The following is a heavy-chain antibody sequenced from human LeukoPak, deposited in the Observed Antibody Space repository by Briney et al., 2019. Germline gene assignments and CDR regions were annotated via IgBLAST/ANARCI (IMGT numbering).Heavy chain of an antibody. CDR1: GYTFRSYG. CDR2: IDPYNGNT. D-gene: IGHD5-18*01. V-gene: IGHV1-18*01. J-gene: IGHJ6*03. Sequence: ASVKVSCKASGYTFRSYGINWVRQAPGQGLERMGWIDPYNGNTNYAQKSQGRVTMTTDASTNTAYMELRSLRSDDTAVYYCARVIHLVYYYMDVWGKGTTVTVSS. CDR3: ARVIHLVYYYMDV.